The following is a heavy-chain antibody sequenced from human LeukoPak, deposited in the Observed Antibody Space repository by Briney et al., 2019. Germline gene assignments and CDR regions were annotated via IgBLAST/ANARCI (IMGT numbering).Heavy chain of an antibody. D-gene: IGHD3-16*01. CDR2: ISSSSSYI. Sequence: GGSLRLSCAASGFTFSSYSMNWVRQAPGKGLEWVSSISSSSSYIYYADSVKGRFTISRDNSKNTLYLQMSSLGAEDTAVYYCARLGGGLDYFDYWGQGTLVTVSS. J-gene: IGHJ4*02. V-gene: IGHV3-21*04. CDR3: ARLGGGLDYFDY. CDR1: GFTFSSYS.